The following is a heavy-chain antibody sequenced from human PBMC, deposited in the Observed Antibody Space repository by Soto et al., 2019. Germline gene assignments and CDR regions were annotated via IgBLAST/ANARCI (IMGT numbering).Heavy chain of an antibody. J-gene: IGHJ6*02. CDR3: ARPTVVMGDYYYGMDV. V-gene: IGHV1-69*12. Sequence: QVQLVQSGAGVKKPGSSVKVSCKASGGTLSSYAISWVRQAPGQGLEWLGGIIPIFGTANYAQKFQGRVTITADESTSTAYMELSSLRSEDTAVYYCARPTVVMGDYYYGMDVWGQGTTVTVSS. D-gene: IGHD4-17*01. CDR2: IIPIFGTA. CDR1: GGTLSSYA.